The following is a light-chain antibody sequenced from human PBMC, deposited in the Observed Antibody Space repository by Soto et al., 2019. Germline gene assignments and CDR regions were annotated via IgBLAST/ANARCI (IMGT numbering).Light chain of an antibody. CDR2: EDT. CDR3: SSYTSSSTLDV. CDR1: SSDVGSYDL. V-gene: IGLV2-14*02. Sequence: QSALTQPASVSGSPGQSITISCTGTSSDVGSYDLVSWYQQHPGKAPKLMIYEDTKRPSGVSNRFSGSKSGNTASLTISGLQAEDEADYYCSSYTSSSTLDVFGTGTKLTVL. J-gene: IGLJ1*01.